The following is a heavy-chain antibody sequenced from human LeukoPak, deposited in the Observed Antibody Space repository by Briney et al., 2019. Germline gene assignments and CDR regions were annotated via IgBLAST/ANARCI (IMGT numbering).Heavy chain of an antibody. CDR3: ARDREQWDYYYMDV. J-gene: IGHJ6*03. Sequence: PSETLSLTCTVSGGSISSYYWSWIRRPPGKGLEWIGYIYYSGSTNYNPSLKSRVTISVDTSKNQFSLKLSSVTAADTAVYYCARDREQWDYYYMDVWGKGTTVTISS. D-gene: IGHD1-26*01. CDR2: IYYSGST. CDR1: GGSISSYY. V-gene: IGHV4-59*01.